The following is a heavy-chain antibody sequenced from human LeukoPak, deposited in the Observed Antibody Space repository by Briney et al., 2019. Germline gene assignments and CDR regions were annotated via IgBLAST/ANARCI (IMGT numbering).Heavy chain of an antibody. V-gene: IGHV3-20*04. Sequence: GGSLRLSCAASGLTFDDYGMSWVRQAPGKGLEWVSGINWNGASTGYGDSVKGRFTISRDNAKNSLYLQMNSLRAEDTAVYYCARDLRRVVGPTWGFWGQGTLVTVSS. D-gene: IGHD1-26*01. CDR2: INWNGAST. CDR3: ARDLRRVVGPTWGF. J-gene: IGHJ4*02. CDR1: GLTFDDYG.